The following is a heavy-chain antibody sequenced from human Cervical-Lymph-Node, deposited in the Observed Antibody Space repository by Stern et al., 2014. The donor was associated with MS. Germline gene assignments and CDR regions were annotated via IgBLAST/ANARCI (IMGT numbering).Heavy chain of an antibody. CDR1: GGSISSSGYY. CDR3: ATTRWDLFTWNWFDP. D-gene: IGHD1-26*01. V-gene: IGHV4-61*02. J-gene: IGHJ5*02. Sequence: MQLVESGPGLVKPSQTLSLTCTVSGGSISSSGYYWSWIRQPADKGLEWIGRIHDSGSTYYNPPLKSRVTISMETAKNQFSLKLPSVTAADTAVYYCATTRWDLFTWNWFDPWGQGTLVTVSS. CDR2: IHDSGST.